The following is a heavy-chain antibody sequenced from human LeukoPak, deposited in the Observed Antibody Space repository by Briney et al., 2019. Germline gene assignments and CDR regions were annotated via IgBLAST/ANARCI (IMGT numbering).Heavy chain of an antibody. J-gene: IGHJ4*02. Sequence: SVKVSCKASGGTFSSYAISWVRQAPGQGLEWMGGIIPIFDTANYAQKFQGRVTITADESTSTAYMELSSLRSEDTAVYYCARDRSGVGATPFDYWGQGTLVTVSS. V-gene: IGHV1-69*13. CDR3: ARDRSGVGATPFDY. CDR2: IIPIFDTA. CDR1: GGTFSSYA. D-gene: IGHD1-26*01.